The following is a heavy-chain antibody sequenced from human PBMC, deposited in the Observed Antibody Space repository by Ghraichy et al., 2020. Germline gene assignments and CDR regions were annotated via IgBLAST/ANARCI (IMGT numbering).Heavy chain of an antibody. CDR1: GGSISSGSYY. Sequence: SETLSLTCTVSGGSISSGSYYWSWIRQPAGKGLEWIGRIYTSGSTNYNPSLKSRVTISVDTSKNQFSLKLSSVTAADTAVYYCARGSGWRHLNWFDPWGQGTLVTVSS. CDR3: ARGSGWRHLNWFDP. J-gene: IGHJ5*02. D-gene: IGHD6-19*01. V-gene: IGHV4-61*02. CDR2: IYTSGST.